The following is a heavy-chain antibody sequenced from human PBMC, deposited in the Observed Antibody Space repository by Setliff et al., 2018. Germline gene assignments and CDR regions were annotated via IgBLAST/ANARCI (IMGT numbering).Heavy chain of an antibody. J-gene: IGHJ4*02. V-gene: IGHV7-4-1*02. D-gene: IGHD6-6*01. CDR1: GYIFTTYA. CDR3: ARGSGTYASSSRVFHY. CDR2: INTNTGNP. Sequence: ASVKVSCKASGYIFTTYAMSWMRQAPGQGLEWMGWINTNTGNPNYAQGFTGRFVFSLDTSVSTAYLQINSLEAEDTAVCYCARGSGTYASSSRVFHYWGQGTLVTVSS.